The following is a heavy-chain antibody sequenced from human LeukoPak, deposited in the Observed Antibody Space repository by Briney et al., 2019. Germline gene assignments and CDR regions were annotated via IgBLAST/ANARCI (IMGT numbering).Heavy chain of an antibody. CDR3: AREPGYCTNGVCYGAIRFDP. Sequence: PGRSLTLSCAASGFTFSSYCMHWVRQAPGKGLEWVAVISYDGSNKYYAYSVKGRFTISRDNSKNTLYLQMNSLRAEDTALYYCAREPGYCTNGVCYGAIRFDPWGQGTLVTVSS. V-gene: IGHV3-30*03. CDR1: GFTFSSYC. J-gene: IGHJ5*02. D-gene: IGHD2-8*01. CDR2: ISYDGSNK.